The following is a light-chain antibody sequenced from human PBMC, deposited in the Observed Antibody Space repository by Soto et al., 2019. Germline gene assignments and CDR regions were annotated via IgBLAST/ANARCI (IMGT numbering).Light chain of an antibody. CDR2: DAS. V-gene: IGKV3-11*01. Sequence: EIVLTQSPATLSLSPGERATLSCRASQSVRSYLAWYQQKPGQAPRLLVYDASNRATGTPARFSGSGSGTDFTLTISSLEPEDCAVYYCQQCSNWPLTFGGGTKVEIK. CDR3: QQCSNWPLT. J-gene: IGKJ4*01. CDR1: QSVRSY.